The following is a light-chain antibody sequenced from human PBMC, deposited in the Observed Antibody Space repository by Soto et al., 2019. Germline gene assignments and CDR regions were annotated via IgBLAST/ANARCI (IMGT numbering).Light chain of an antibody. J-gene: IGKJ2*01. Sequence: EIVLTQSPGTLSLSPGERATLSCRASQSVSSSYLAWYQQKPGQAPRLLIYGVSSRATGIPDRFSGSGSGTDFTLTISRLEPEDFAVYYCQQYGNSRYTFGQGTKLEIK. V-gene: IGKV3-20*01. CDR3: QQYGNSRYT. CDR1: QSVSSSY. CDR2: GVS.